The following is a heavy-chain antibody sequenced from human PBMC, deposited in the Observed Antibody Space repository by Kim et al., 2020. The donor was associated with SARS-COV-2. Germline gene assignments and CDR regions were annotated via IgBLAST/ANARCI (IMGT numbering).Heavy chain of an antibody. CDR1: GFTFSTYS. Sequence: GGSLRLSCAASGFTFSTYSMNWVRQAPGKGLEWVSYISGISSTIYYADSVRGRFTISRDNAKNSLYLQMNSLRDEDTAVYYCARDPPPQQLVQGFDYWGQGTLVTVSS. CDR2: ISGISSTI. CDR3: ARDPPPQQLVQGFDY. V-gene: IGHV3-48*02. D-gene: IGHD6-13*01. J-gene: IGHJ4*02.